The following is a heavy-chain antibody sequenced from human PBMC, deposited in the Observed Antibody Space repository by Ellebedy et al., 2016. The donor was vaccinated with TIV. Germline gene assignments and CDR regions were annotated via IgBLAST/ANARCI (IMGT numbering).Heavy chain of an antibody. CDR3: ARDDYDVLTGAGGFFDI. D-gene: IGHD3-9*01. V-gene: IGHV3-53*01. CDR1: GFTVSSNF. CDR2: IYNVGST. J-gene: IGHJ3*02. Sequence: GESLKISCAASGFTVSSNFMSWVRQAPGKGLEWVSVIYNVGSTYYADSVKGRFTISRDHSKNIVHLQMNSLRPEDTAVYYCARDDYDVLTGAGGFFDIWGQGTKVTVSS.